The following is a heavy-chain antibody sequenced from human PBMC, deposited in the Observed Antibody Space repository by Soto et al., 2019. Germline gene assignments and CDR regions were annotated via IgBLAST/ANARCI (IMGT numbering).Heavy chain of an antibody. J-gene: IGHJ6*03. CDR1: GYTLTELS. Sequence: ASVKVSCKVSGYTLTELSMHWVRQAPGKGLEWMGGFDPEDGETIYAQKFQGRVTMTEDTSTDTAYMELSSLRSEDTAVYYCATYSGEITVTTRSYYYYYMDVWGIGTTVTVSS. V-gene: IGHV1-24*01. CDR3: ATYSGEITVTTRSYYYYYMDV. CDR2: FDPEDGET. D-gene: IGHD4-4*01.